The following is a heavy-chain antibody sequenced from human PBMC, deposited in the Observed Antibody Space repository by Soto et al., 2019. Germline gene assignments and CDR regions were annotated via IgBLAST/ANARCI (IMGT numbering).Heavy chain of an antibody. J-gene: IGHJ6*02. CDR3: ARACPSYSSSSAPGGGYYGMDV. CDR2: INHSGST. V-gene: IGHV4-34*01. Sequence: PSETLSLTCAVYGGSFSGYYWSWIRQPPGKGLERIGEINHSGSTNYNPSLKSRVTISVDTSKNQFSLKLSSVTAADTAVYYFARACPSYSSSSAPGGGYYGMDVWGQGTTVTVS. CDR1: GGSFSGYY. D-gene: IGHD6-6*01.